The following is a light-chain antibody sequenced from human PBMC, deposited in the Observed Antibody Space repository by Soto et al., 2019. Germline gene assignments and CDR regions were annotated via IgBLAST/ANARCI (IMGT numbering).Light chain of an antibody. CDR3: QQGYSTPLT. J-gene: IGKJ4*01. CDR2: AAS. Sequence: DIQMTQSPSSLFASAGDRVTITCRASQNISTYLNWYQHKPGKAPKLLIYAASSFRSGVPSRFSGSGSGTDFTLTISSLQPEDFATYYCQQGYSTPLTFGGGTKVEIK. V-gene: IGKV1-39*01. CDR1: QNISTY.